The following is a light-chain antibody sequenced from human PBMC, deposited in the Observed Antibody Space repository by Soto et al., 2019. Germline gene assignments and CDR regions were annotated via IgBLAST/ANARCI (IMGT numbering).Light chain of an antibody. CDR3: QQTYTTPEIT. CDR2: GAS. J-gene: IGKJ5*01. V-gene: IGKV1-39*01. CDR1: QSISIY. Sequence: DIQITQSPSSLSASVPERFTITCRASQSISIYLNWYQLKPGKAPNLLMYGASYLKSGVPTRFSGSGSGTDFTLTISSLQPEDFAIYYCQQTYTTPEITFGQGTRLEIK.